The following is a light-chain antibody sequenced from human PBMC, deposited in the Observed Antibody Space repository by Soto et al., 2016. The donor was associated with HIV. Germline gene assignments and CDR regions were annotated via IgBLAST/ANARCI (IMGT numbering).Light chain of an antibody. CDR2: AAS. J-gene: IGKJ3*01. Sequence: DIQMTQSPSSLSASVGDRVTITCRASQSIRTYLNWYQQKPGKAPKLLIYAASSLQSGVPSRFSGSGYGTDFTLTISSLQPEDFATYYCQQSYSTPIFTFGPGTQSGYQT. CDR1: QSIRTY. V-gene: IGKV1-39*01. CDR3: QQSYSTPIFT.